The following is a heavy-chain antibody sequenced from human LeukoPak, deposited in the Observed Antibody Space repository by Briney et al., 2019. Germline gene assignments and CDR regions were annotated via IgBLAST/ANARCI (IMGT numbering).Heavy chain of an antibody. Sequence: GGSLTLSCAASGFTFSSYSMNWVRHPQGKGLEWVSYISSSSTIYYADSVKGRFTISRDNAKNSLYLQMNSLRAEDTAVYYCARAGVASIDYWGQGTLVTVSS. V-gene: IGHV3-48*01. CDR1: GFTFSSYS. D-gene: IGHD3-3*01. J-gene: IGHJ4*02. CDR3: ARAGVASIDY. CDR2: ISSSSTI.